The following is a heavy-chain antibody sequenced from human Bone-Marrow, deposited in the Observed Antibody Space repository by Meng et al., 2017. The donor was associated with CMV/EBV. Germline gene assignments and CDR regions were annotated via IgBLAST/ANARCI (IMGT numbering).Heavy chain of an antibody. V-gene: IGHV4-34*01. J-gene: IGHJ5*01. Sequence: SETPSLTCAGYGGSFSGYYWSWIRQPPGKGLEWIGEINHSGSTNYNPSLKSRVTISVDTSKNQFSLKLSSVTAADTAVYYCAREPPINCSGGSCHLCYSNWFDSWGQGTLVTVSS. CDR1: GGSFSGYY. CDR3: AREPPINCSGGSCHLCYSNWFDS. D-gene: IGHD2-15*01. CDR2: INHSGST.